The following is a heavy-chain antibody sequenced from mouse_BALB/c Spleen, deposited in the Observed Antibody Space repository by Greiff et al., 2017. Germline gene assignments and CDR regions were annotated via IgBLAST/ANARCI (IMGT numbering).Heavy chain of an antibody. Sequence: DVMLVESGGGLVPPGGSRKLSCAASGFTFSSFGMHWVRQAPEKGLEWVAYISSGSSTIYYADTVKGRFTISRDKPKNTLFLQMTSLRSEDTAMYYCARWRNYSNYGDAMDYWGQGTSVTVSS. CDR2: ISSGSSTI. D-gene: IGHD2-5*01. V-gene: IGHV5-17*02. J-gene: IGHJ4*01. CDR1: GFTFSSFG. CDR3: ARWRNYSNYGDAMDY.